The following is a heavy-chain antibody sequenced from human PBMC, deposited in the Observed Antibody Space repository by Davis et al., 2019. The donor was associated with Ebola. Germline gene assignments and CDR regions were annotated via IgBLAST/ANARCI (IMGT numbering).Heavy chain of an antibody. CDR2: INPNSGGT. CDR1: GYTFIGYY. D-gene: IGHD2-2*01. CDR3: ARDLGVGYCSSTSCPPNWFDP. J-gene: IGHJ5*02. V-gene: IGHV1-2*06. Sequence: ASVKVSCKASGYTFIGYYVHWLRQAPGQGLEWMGRINPNSGGTNYAQKFQGRVTMTRDTSISTAYMELSKLRSDDTAVYYCARDLGVGYCSSTSCPPNWFDPWGQGTLVTVSS.